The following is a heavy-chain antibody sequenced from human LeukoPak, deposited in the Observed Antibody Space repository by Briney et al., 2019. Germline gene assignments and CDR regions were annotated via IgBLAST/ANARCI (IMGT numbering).Heavy chain of an antibody. CDR1: GFTVSSNY. CDR2: IYSGGST. V-gene: IGHV3-53*01. CDR3: AKAVELNYDFWSGYYFDY. Sequence: PGGSPRLSCAASGFTVSSNYMSWVRQAPGKGLEWVSVIYSGGSTYYADSVKGRFTISRDNSKNTLYLQMNSLRAEDTAVYYCAKAVELNYDFWSGYYFDYWGQGTLVTVSS. D-gene: IGHD3-3*01. J-gene: IGHJ4*02.